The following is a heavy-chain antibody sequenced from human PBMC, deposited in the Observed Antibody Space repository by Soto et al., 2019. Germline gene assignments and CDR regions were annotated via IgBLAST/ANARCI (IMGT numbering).Heavy chain of an antibody. Sequence: SETLSLTCSVSGGSISSSSYYWAWIRQPPGKGLEWIGTLYSGGTTYYNPSLKSRVTMSEDTSQNQFSLRLTSVTAADTAVYYCASGNAWEALLAYWGQGTLVTVSS. V-gene: IGHV4-39*07. CDR1: GGSISSSSYY. CDR2: LYSGGTT. D-gene: IGHD1-26*01. J-gene: IGHJ4*02. CDR3: ASGNAWEALLAY.